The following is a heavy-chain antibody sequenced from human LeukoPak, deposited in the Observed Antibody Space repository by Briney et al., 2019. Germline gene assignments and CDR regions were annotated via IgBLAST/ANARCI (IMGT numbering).Heavy chain of an antibody. CDR1: GFTFSSYG. V-gene: IGHV3-30*02. CDR3: AKGDGSYYGYFDY. J-gene: IGHJ4*02. CDR2: IRCDASNK. D-gene: IGHD1-26*01. Sequence: PGGSLRLSCAASGFTFSSYGMHWVRQAPGKGLEWVTFIRCDASNKYYADSVKGRFTISRDNSKNTLYLQMNSLRAEDTAVYYCAKGDGSYYGYFDYWGQGTVVTVSS.